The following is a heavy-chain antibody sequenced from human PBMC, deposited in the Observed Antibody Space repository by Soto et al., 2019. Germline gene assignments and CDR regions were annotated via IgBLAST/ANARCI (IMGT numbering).Heavy chain of an antibody. J-gene: IGHJ6*02. V-gene: IGHV1-18*01. Sequence: QVQLVQSAGEVKKPGASVKVSCKASGYTFIRYGITWVRQAPGQGLEWMGWISPYKEYPIYAKKLQGRATMTTATPPRTAYLDLRSLKSDDTVVYYCARGGYYDNTWGKLSHYGLDVWGQGTSVTVSS. CDR3: ARGGYYDNTWGKLSHYGLDV. D-gene: IGHD3-16*01. CDR2: ISPYKEYP. CDR1: GYTFIRYG.